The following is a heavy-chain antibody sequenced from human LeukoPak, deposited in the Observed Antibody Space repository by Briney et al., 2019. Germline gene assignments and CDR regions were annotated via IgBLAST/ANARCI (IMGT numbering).Heavy chain of an antibody. V-gene: IGHV4-34*01. J-gene: IGHJ5*02. CDR3: ARGGYDIFTGYYDWLDP. CDR2: INHSGST. Sequence: SETLSLTCAVYGGSFSGYYWSWIRQPPGKGLEWIGEINHSGSTNYNPSLKSRVTISVDTSKNQFSLKLSSVTAADTALYYCARGGYDIFTGYYDWLDPWGQGTLVTVSS. D-gene: IGHD3-9*01. CDR1: GGSFSGYY.